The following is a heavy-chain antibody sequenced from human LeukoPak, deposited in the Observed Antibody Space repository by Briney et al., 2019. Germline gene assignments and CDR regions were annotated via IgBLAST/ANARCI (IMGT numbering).Heavy chain of an antibody. CDR3: AGGDAIMAPPTD. D-gene: IGHD2-8*01. CDR1: GFTVSSYS. V-gene: IGHV3-21*01. J-gene: IGHJ4*02. Sequence: GGSLRLSCAASGFTVSSYSMNWVRQAPGKGLEWVSSISSSSSYIYYADSVKGRFTISRDNAKNSLYLQMNSLRAEDTAVYYCAGGDAIMAPPTDWGQGTLVTVSS. CDR2: ISSSSSYI.